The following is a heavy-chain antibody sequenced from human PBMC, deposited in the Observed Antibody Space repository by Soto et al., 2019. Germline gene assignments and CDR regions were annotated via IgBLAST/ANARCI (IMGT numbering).Heavy chain of an antibody. CDR2: IYYSGST. Sequence: SETLSLTCTVSGGSVSSGSYYWSWIRQPPGKGLEWIGYIYYSGSTNYNPSLKSRVTISVDTSKNQFSLKLSSVTAAETAVYSCARINAPSSSTGGFDPWGQGTLVTVSS. CDR3: ARINAPSSSTGGFDP. V-gene: IGHV4-61*01. CDR1: GGSVSSGSYY. D-gene: IGHD6-6*01. J-gene: IGHJ5*02.